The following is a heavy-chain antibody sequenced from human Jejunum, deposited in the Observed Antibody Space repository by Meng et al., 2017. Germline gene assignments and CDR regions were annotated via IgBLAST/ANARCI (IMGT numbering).Heavy chain of an antibody. D-gene: IGHD3-10*01. CDR3: AKDRSVRGVIVSQDY. CDR1: GFIFSNYA. CDR2: ITSGDTT. J-gene: IGHJ4*02. Sequence: GESLKISCAASGFIFSNYAMSWVRQAPGRGLEWVSIITSGDTTYYEASVKGRFTISRDNLKRMLYLQMKSLRAEDTAIYYCAKDRSVRGVIVSQDYWGQGTRVTGYS. V-gene: IGHV3-23*01.